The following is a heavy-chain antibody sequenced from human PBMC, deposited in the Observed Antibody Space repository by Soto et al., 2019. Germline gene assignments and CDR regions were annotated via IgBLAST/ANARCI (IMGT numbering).Heavy chain of an antibody. D-gene: IGHD5-12*01. J-gene: IGHJ6*03. V-gene: IGHV4-61*01. CDR3: ARGSWDDVSGHYYIDV. CDR1: GGSVSGGRYY. CDR2: IYYSGTT. Sequence: SETLSLTCTVSGGSVSGGRYYWSWIRQPPGKGLEWIGCIYYSGTTNYNPSLKSRVTISVDTSKNQFSLEFSSVTPEDTAVYYCARGSWDDVSGHYYIDVWDEGTTVTVSS.